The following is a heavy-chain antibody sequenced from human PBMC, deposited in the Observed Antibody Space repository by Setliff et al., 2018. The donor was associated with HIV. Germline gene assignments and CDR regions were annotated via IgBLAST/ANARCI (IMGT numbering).Heavy chain of an antibody. CDR3: ARGKRLVQNFYSDYMDV. CDR2: IFYSGST. J-gene: IGHJ6*03. V-gene: IGHV4-59*01. D-gene: IGHD6-19*01. CDR1: SGSISSYY. Sequence: SETLSLTCTVSSGSISSYYWIWIRQPPGKGLEWIGHIFYSGSTNHNPALKSRVTISVDTSKNQFSLKLGSVTAADTAGYSCARGKRLVQNFYSDYMDVWGKGTTVTVS.